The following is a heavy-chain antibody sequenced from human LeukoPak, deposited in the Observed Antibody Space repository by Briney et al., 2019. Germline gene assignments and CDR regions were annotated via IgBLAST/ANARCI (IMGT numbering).Heavy chain of an antibody. J-gene: IGHJ4*02. Sequence: GGSLRLSCAASGFTFDDYAMHWVRQAPGKGLEWVSLISGNGGSTYYADSVKVRFTISRDNSKNSLYLQMNSLRTEDTALYYCAKSGGNSYGYDFDYWGRGTLVTVSS. CDR2: ISGNGGST. D-gene: IGHD5-18*01. CDR1: GFTFDDYA. V-gene: IGHV3-43*02. CDR3: AKSGGNSYGYDFDY.